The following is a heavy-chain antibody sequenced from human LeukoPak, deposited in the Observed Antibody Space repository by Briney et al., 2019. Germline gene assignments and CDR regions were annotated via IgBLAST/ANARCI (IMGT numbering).Heavy chain of an antibody. CDR1: GGPFSDYY. CDR3: ARGRSGLPIS. CDR2: INHSGTT. V-gene: IGHV4-34*01. J-gene: IGHJ5*02. D-gene: IGHD3-16*01. Sequence: SEPLSLTCAVYGGPFSDYYWTWIPQPPGKGLEWIGEINHSGTTNYNPSLKSRVTISVDKSKNQFSLKLSSVTAADTAVYYCARGRSGLPISWGQGTLVTVSS.